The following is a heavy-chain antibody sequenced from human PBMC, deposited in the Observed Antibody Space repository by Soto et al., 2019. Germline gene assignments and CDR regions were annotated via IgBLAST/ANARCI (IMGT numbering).Heavy chain of an antibody. CDR2: IYWDDDK. J-gene: IGHJ4*02. Sequence: QITLKESGPTLVEPTQTLTLTCTFSGFSLSTSGVGVGWIRQPPGQALEWLALIYWDDDKRYSPSLKSRLTTXKXXSKNPVVLTMTNMDPVDTATYYCAHRPSYCSGGSCYSGFDYWGQGTLVTVSS. D-gene: IGHD2-15*01. V-gene: IGHV2-5*02. CDR3: AHRPSYCSGGSCYSGFDY. CDR1: GFSLSTSGVG.